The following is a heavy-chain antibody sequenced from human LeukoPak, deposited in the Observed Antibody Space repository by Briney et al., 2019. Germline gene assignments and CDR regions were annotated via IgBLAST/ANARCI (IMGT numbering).Heavy chain of an antibody. CDR3: ARLDYDSSGYYWWYFDY. V-gene: IGHV3-11*01. D-gene: IGHD3-22*01. CDR1: GFTFSDYS. Sequence: GGSLRLSCAASGFTFSDYSLTWISQAPGKGLEWLSFISSSSVNISYADSVKGRFTISRDNAENSLYLQMNSLRAADTAVYYCARLDYDSSGYYWWYFDYWGQGTLVSVSS. J-gene: IGHJ4*02. CDR2: ISSSSVNI.